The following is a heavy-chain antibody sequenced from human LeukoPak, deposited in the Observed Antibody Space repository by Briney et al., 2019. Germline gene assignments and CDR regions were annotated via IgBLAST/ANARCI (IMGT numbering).Heavy chain of an antibody. CDR2: IYYSGST. CDR3: ARVFPVRSGSFSDAFDI. J-gene: IGHJ3*02. CDR1: GGSISSGGYY. D-gene: IGHD3-3*01. V-gene: IGHV4-31*03. Sequence: SETLSLTCTVSGGSISSGGYYWSWIRQHPGKGLEWIGYIYYSGSTYYNPSLKSRVTISVDTSKNQFSLKLSSVTAADTAVYYCARVFPVRSGSFSDAFDIWGQGTMVTVSS.